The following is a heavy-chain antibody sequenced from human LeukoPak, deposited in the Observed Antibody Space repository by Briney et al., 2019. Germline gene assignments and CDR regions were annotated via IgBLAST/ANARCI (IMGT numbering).Heavy chain of an antibody. CDR3: ATLYGDGVKGWFDP. V-gene: IGHV1-46*01. CDR2: INPSGGGT. Sequence: ASVRVSCKASGYTFTSYYMHWVRQAPGQGLEWMGIINPSGGGTSYAQKFQGRVTMTRDTSTSTVYMELSSLRSEDTAVYYCATLYGDGVKGWFDPWGQGTLVTVSS. J-gene: IGHJ5*02. D-gene: IGHD4-17*01. CDR1: GYTFTSYY.